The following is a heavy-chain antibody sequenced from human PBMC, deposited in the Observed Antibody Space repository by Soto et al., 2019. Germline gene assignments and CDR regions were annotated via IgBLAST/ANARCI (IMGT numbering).Heavy chain of an antibody. CDR2: IYEGGNT. J-gene: IGHJ3*02. V-gene: IGHV4-30-2*01. Sequence: SETLSPTCAVSGGSIISGGYSWSWIRQPPGKGLQWIGHIYEGGNTYYTPSLESRVAISTDKSKNQFSRRLSSVTAADTAVYYCVRRSPEDAFDIWGQGTMVTVSS. CDR1: GGSIISGGYS. CDR3: VRRSPEDAFDI.